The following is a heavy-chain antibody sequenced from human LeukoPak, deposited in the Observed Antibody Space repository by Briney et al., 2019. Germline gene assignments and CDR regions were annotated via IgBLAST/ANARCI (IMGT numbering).Heavy chain of an antibody. CDR2: IYPGDSDT. CDR3: ARYQGYCYGQGYYYYMDV. CDR1: GYSFTSYW. D-gene: IGHD5-18*01. J-gene: IGHJ6*03. V-gene: IGHV5-51*01. Sequence: GESLKISCKGSGYSFTSYWIGWVRQMPGKGLEWMGIIYPGDSDTRYSPSFQGQVTISADKSISTAYLQWSSLKASDTAMYYCARYQGYCYGQGYYYYMDVWGKGTTVTVSS.